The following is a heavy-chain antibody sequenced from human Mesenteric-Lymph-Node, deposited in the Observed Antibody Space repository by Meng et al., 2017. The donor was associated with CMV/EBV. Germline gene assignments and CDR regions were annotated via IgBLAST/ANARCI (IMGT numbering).Heavy chain of an antibody. CDR2: ISGSGGST. J-gene: IGHJ6*02. Sequence: ETLSLTCAASGFTFSSYAMSWVRQAPGKGLEWVSAISGSGGSTYYADSVKGRFTISRDNSKNTLYLQMNSLRAEDTAVYYCARREYSNYGKRLQYYYYGMDVWGQGTTVTVSS. CDR1: GFTFSSYA. D-gene: IGHD4-11*01. CDR3: ARREYSNYGKRLQYYYYGMDV. V-gene: IGHV3-23*01.